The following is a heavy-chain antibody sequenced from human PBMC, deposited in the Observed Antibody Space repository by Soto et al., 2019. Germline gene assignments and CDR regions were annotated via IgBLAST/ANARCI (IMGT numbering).Heavy chain of an antibody. D-gene: IGHD3-3*01. CDR1: GFTFSSYS. CDR2: ISSSSSYI. V-gene: IGHV3-21*01. J-gene: IGHJ4*02. CDR3: ARARWSGHYFDY. Sequence: PGWSLRLSCAASGFTFSSYSMNWVRQAPGKGLEWVSSISSSSSYIYYADSVKGRFTISRDNAKNSLYLQMNSLRAEDTAVYYCARARWSGHYFDYWGQGTLVTVSS.